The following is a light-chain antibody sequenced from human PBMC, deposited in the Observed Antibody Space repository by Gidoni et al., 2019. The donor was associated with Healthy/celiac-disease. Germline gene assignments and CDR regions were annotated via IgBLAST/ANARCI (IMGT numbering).Light chain of an antibody. Sequence: VLTQSPGTLSLSPGERATLSCRASQSVSSSYVDWYQQTPGQAPRLLIYGASSRATGITDRFSGSGAGTDCTLTSSRLEPEDFAGYYWQQYGSSPWTFGQGTKVEIK. J-gene: IGKJ1*01. CDR1: QSVSSSY. CDR2: GAS. V-gene: IGKV3-20*01. CDR3: QQYGSSPWT.